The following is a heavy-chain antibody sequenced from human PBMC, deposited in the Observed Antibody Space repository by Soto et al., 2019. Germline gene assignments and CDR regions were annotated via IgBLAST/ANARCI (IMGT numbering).Heavy chain of an antibody. CDR1: GGSISNYY. D-gene: IGHD3-3*01. Sequence: QVQLQESGPGLVKPSETLSLTCTVSGGSISNYYWSWIRQPPGKGLEWIGYIHYSGSTKYNPSLKSRVTISADTSKNKFSLKLSSVTAADTAVYYCARGHYDFWSGYFATIDYWGQGTLVTVS. V-gene: IGHV4-59*08. CDR3: ARGHYDFWSGYFATIDY. J-gene: IGHJ4*02. CDR2: IHYSGST.